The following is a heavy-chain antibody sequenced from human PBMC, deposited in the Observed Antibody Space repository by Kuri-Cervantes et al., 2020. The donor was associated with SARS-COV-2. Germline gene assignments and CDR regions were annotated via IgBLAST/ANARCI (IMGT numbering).Heavy chain of an antibody. J-gene: IGHJ6*03. CDR1: GELFSGYY. CDR2: INHSGST. V-gene: IGHV4-34*01. D-gene: IGHD3-16*01. CDR3: FVGDYYMDV. Sequence: GSLRLSCAVSGELFSGYYWSWIRQSPGKGLEWIGEINHSGSTNYDPSLKSRVTISVDTSKNQFSLKLSSVTAADTAVYYCFVGDYYMDVWGKGTTVTVSS.